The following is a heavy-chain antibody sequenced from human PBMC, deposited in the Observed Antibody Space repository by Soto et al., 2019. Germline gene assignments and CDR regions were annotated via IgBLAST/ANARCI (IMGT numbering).Heavy chain of an antibody. CDR2: SKRDGSSI. CDR1: GFSFSSYW. CDR3: VRGVTADY. J-gene: IGHJ4*02. V-gene: IGHV3-74*01. Sequence: EVQLVESGGGFVQPGGSLRLSCAASGFSFSSYWMYWVRQAPGKGLVWVSRSKRDGSSISYADFAKGRFTMSRDNARNTLSLQMNSLRAEDTAVYYCVRGVTADYWGQGTLVTVSP.